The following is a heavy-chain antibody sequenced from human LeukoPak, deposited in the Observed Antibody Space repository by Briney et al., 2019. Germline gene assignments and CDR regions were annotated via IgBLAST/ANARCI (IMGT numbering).Heavy chain of an antibody. D-gene: IGHD1-26*01. Sequence: GGSLRLSCAASGFTVSSKYMSWVRQAPGKELEWVSVIYSGGSTYYADSVKGRFTISRDNAKNSLYLQMNSLRAEDTAVYYCARASGAFDIWGQGTMVTVSS. V-gene: IGHV3-66*01. CDR1: GFTVSSKY. CDR3: ARASGAFDI. J-gene: IGHJ3*02. CDR2: IYSGGST.